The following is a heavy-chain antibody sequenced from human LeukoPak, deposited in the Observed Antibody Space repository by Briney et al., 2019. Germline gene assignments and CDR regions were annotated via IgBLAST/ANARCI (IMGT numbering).Heavy chain of an antibody. J-gene: IGHJ4*02. D-gene: IGHD5-18*01. CDR2: ISSSSSYI. CDR1: GFTFSSYS. V-gene: IGHV3-21*01. CDR3: ARAVDSYGSDY. Sequence: GGSLRLSCAASGFTFSSYSMNWVRQAPGKGLEWVSSISSSSSYIYYADSVKGRFTISGDNAKNSLYLQVNSLRAEDTAVYYCARAVDSYGSDYWGQGTLVTVSS.